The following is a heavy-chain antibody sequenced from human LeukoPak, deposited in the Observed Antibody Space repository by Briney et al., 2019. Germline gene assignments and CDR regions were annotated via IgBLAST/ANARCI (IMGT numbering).Heavy chain of an antibody. CDR3: ARDSNYGNWFDP. V-gene: IGHV1-2*02. J-gene: IGHJ5*02. CDR1: GYTFTGYY. CDR2: INPNSGGT. D-gene: IGHD4-11*01. Sequence: ASVKVSCKASGYTFTGYYMHWVRQAPGQGLEWMGWINPNSGGTNYAQKFQGRVTMTRDTSISTAYMELSRLRSDDTAVYYCARDSNYGNWFDPWGQETLVTVSS.